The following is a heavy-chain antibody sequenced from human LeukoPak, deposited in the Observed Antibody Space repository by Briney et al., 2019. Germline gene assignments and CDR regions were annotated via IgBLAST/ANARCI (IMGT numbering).Heavy chain of an antibody. CDR1: GYSFTSYW. Sequence: GEPLKISCKGSGYSFTSYWIGWVRQLPGKGLEWMGIIYPGDSDTRYSPSFQGQVTISADKSISTAYLQWSSLKASDTAMYYCARHRKVAGTTYYFDYWGQGTLVTVSS. J-gene: IGHJ4*02. D-gene: IGHD1-14*01. V-gene: IGHV5-51*01. CDR2: IYPGDSDT. CDR3: ARHRKVAGTTYYFDY.